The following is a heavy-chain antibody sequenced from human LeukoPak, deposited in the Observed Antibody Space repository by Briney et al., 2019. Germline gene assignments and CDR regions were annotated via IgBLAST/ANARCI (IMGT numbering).Heavy chain of an antibody. J-gene: IGHJ3*01. D-gene: IGHD3-22*01. CDR2: STWNGGPI. CDR3: ARAHQVLMIASAFDV. Sequence: GGSLRLSCAASGFTFSSYWMSWVRQAPGKGLEWISGSTWNGGPIGYAESVKGRFTISRDNAKNFLYLQMNTLRPEDTALYYCARAHQVLMIASAFDVWGQGTMVTVSS. CDR1: GFTFSSYW. V-gene: IGHV3-20*04.